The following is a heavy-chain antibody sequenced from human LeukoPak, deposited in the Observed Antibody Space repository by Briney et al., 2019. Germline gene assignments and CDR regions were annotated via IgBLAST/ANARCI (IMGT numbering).Heavy chain of an antibody. Sequence: PGGSLRLSCAASGFTVSSNYMSWVRQAPGKGLEWVSVIYSGGSTYYADSVKGRFTISRDNSKNTLYLQMNSLRAEDTAVYYCARDQEPNSSSWYRGRSMDVWGKGTTVTVSS. CDR1: GFTVSSNY. J-gene: IGHJ6*03. CDR3: ARDQEPNSSSWYRGRSMDV. V-gene: IGHV3-53*01. CDR2: IYSGGST. D-gene: IGHD6-13*01.